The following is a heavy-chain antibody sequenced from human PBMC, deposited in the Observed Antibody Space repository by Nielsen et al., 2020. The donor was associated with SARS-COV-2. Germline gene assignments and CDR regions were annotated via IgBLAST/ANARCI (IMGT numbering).Heavy chain of an antibody. CDR1: GGSISSFF. V-gene: IGHV4-59*12. J-gene: IGHJ4*02. CDR3: ARAKIAAAVPFDY. Sequence: SETLSLTCTVSGGSISSFFWSWIRQPPGKGLEWIGYIYYSGSTTYNPSLKSRVTMSVDTSKNQFSLKLSSVTAADTAVYYCARAKIAAAVPFDYWGQGTLVTVSS. CDR2: IYYSGST. D-gene: IGHD6-13*01.